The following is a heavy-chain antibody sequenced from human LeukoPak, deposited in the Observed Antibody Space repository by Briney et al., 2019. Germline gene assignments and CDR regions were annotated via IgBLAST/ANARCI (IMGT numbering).Heavy chain of an antibody. Sequence: SETLSLTCAVYGGSFSGYYWSWIRQPPGKGLDWIGEINHSGSTNYNPSLKSRVTISVDTSKNQFSLKLSSVTAADTAVYYCARGLGYCSSTSCLTLGAFDIWGQGTMVTVSS. CDR2: INHSGST. CDR3: ARGLGYCSSTSCLTLGAFDI. V-gene: IGHV4-34*01. CDR1: GGSFSGYY. D-gene: IGHD2-2*01. J-gene: IGHJ3*02.